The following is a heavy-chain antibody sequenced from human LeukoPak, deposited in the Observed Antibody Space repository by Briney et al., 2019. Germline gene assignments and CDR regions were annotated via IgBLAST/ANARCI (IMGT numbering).Heavy chain of an antibody. Sequence: SETLSLTCSVSSGSIPSNGYYWGWIRQPPGKGLEWIGTICYSGSTNYNPSLKSRVTISVDKSNNQFSLKLSSVTAADTAVYYCARDWSVIAVASHAFDVWGQGTMVTVSS. J-gene: IGHJ3*01. CDR1: SGSIPSNGYY. D-gene: IGHD6-19*01. CDR3: ARDWSVIAVASHAFDV. CDR2: ICYSGST. V-gene: IGHV4-39*07.